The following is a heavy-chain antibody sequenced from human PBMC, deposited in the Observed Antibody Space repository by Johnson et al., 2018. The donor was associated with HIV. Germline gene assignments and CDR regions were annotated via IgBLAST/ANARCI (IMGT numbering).Heavy chain of an antibody. CDR3: AKEPFYGGNDAFDI. D-gene: IGHD2/OR15-2a*01. Sequence: QVQLVESGGGVVQPGESLTLSCAASGFIFSNYGVHWVRQAPGNGLEWVAFIQNDGNNKYYADSVKGRINISRDNSKNTLYLQLNSLRAEDTAVYYCAKEPFYGGNDAFDIWGQGTMVTVSS. CDR1: GFIFSNYG. CDR2: IQNDGNNK. V-gene: IGHV3-30*02. J-gene: IGHJ3*02.